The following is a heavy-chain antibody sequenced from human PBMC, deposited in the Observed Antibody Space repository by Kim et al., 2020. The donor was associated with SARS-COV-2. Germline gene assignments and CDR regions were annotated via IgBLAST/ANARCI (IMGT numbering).Heavy chain of an antibody. CDR2: IYYSGST. J-gene: IGHJ6*02. D-gene: IGHD5-12*01. Sequence: SETLSLTCTVSGGSISSYYWSWIRQPPGKGLEWIGYIYYSGSTNYNPSLKSRVTISVDTSKNQFSLKLSSVTAADTAVYYCARAHSGYDFGMDVWGQGTTVTVSS. CDR1: GGSISSYY. CDR3: ARAHSGYDFGMDV. V-gene: IGHV4-59*01.